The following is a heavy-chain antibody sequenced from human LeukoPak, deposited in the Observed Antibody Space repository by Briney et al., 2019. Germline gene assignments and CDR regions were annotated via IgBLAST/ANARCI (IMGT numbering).Heavy chain of an antibody. J-gene: IGHJ6*03. D-gene: IGHD3-22*01. Sequence: SGTLSLTCAVSGGSISSSNWWSWVRQPPGKGLEWIGGIYHSGSTNYNPSLKSRVTISVDKSKNQFSLKLSSVTAADTAVYYCARRVVVTYYYYYYMDVWGKGTTVTVSS. CDR3: ARRVVVTYYYYYYMDV. V-gene: IGHV4-4*02. CDR1: GGSISSSNW. CDR2: IYHSGST.